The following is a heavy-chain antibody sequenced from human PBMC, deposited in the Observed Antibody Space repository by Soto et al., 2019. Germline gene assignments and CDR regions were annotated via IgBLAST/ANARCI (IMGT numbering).Heavy chain of an antibody. CDR1: GGTFSSYA. Sequence: QVQLVQSGAEVKKPGSSVKVSCKASGGTFSSYAISWVRQAPGQGLEWMGGIIPIFGTANYAQKFQGRGTITADKSTSTAYMELSSLRSEDTAVYYCARGKYDSSGYYYVYYYYGMDVWGQGTTVTVSS. CDR3: ARGKYDSSGYYYVYYYYGMDV. J-gene: IGHJ6*02. CDR2: IIPIFGTA. D-gene: IGHD3-22*01. V-gene: IGHV1-69*06.